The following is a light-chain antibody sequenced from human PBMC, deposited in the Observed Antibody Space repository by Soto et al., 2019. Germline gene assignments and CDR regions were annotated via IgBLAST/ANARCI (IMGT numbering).Light chain of an antibody. CDR3: CSYAGSSTFVV. V-gene: IGLV2-23*03. J-gene: IGLJ2*01. CDR2: EGT. CDR1: SSDIGNYNF. Sequence: QSALTQPASVSGSLGQSITISCTGTSSDIGNYNFVSWYQQHPGKAPKLMIFEGTKRPSGVSNRFSGSKSGNTASLTISGLQAEDEADYHCCSYAGSSTFVVFGRGTKLTVL.